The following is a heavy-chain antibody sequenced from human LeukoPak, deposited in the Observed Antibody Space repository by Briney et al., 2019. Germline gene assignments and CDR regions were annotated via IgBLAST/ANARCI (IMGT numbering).Heavy chain of an antibody. J-gene: IGHJ4*02. V-gene: IGHV3-53*01. CDR2: IYSDGRT. D-gene: IGHD3-10*01. Sequence: GGSLRLSCAASGFAVSSNYMSWVRQAPGKGLEWVSVIYSDGRTYYADSVRGRFTISRDISKNTLFLQMTSLRAEDTAVYYCAKLKGWYGEGYFDYWGQGTLVTVSS. CDR1: GFAVSSNY. CDR3: AKLKGWYGEGYFDY.